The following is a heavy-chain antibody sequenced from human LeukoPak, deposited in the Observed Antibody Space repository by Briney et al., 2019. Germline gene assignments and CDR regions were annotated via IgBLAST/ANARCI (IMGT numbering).Heavy chain of an antibody. V-gene: IGHV3-73*01. J-gene: IGHJ4*02. D-gene: IGHD6-19*01. Sequence: GGSLRLSCVASGFTFSGSAIHWVRQASGKGLEWVARIRSKANNYATAYATSVKGRFTISRDDSKNTAYLQMNSLKTEDTALYYCTTYISGHYWGQGTLVTVSS. CDR1: GFTFSGSA. CDR2: IRSKANNYAT. CDR3: TTYISGHY.